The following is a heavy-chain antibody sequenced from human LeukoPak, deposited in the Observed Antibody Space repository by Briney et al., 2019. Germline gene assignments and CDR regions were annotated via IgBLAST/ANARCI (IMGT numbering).Heavy chain of an antibody. CDR3: ARDPYSSSSAGGFDY. V-gene: IGHV3-21*04. J-gene: IGHJ4*02. D-gene: IGHD6-6*01. CDR2: ISSSSSYI. CDR1: GFTFSSYS. Sequence: GGSLRLSCAASGFTFSSYSMNWVRQAPGKGLEWVSSISSSSSYIYYADSVKGRFTISRDNAKNSLYLQMNSLRAEDTAVYYCARDPYSSSSAGGFDYWGQGTLVTVSS.